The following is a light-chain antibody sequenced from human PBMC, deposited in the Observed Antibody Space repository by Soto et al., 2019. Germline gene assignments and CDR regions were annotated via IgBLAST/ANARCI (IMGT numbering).Light chain of an antibody. J-gene: IGKJ4*01. Sequence: DIVMTQSPLSLPVTPGEPASISCRSSQSLLHSNGYNYLDWYLQKPGQSQQVLIYMGSIRASGVPDRFSGSGSGTDFTLKISRVEAEDVGIYYCMQALQTPLTFGGGTMVEIK. V-gene: IGKV2-28*01. CDR3: MQALQTPLT. CDR2: MGS. CDR1: QSLLHSNGYNY.